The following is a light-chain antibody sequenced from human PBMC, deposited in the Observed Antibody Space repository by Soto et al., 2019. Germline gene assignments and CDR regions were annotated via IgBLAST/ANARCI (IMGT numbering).Light chain of an antibody. V-gene: IGKV3-20*01. CDR2: AAS. J-gene: IGKJ4*01. Sequence: EIVLTQSPGTLSLSPGERATLSCRASQNLSSGYLAWYQQKPGQAPRILIYAASSRATGIPDRFSGSGSGTEFTLTISSLQSEDFAAYFCQQYDNWPLTFGGGTKVDIK. CDR1: QNLSSGY. CDR3: QQYDNWPLT.